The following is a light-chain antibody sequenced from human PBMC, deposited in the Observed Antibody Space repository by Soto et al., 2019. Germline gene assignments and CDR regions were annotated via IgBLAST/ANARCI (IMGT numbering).Light chain of an antibody. J-gene: IGKJ1*01. CDR3: HHYNKRPRCT. Sequence: EIVMTQSPDMLSVSPGERATLSCRVSQSISSNLAGYQQKPGQAPRLLSYDTSTRAHSIPARFSGSGSCTEFTLTQSALQYEDSAVYYCHHYNKRPRCTFGQGNQVQIQ. CDR1: QSISSN. V-gene: IGKV3-15*01. CDR2: DTS.